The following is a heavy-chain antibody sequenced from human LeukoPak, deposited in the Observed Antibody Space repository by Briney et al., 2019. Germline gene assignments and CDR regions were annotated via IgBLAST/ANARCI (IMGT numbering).Heavy chain of an antibody. Sequence: ASVKVSCKVSGYTLTGLSMHWVRQAPGKGLEWMGGFDPEDGETIYAQKFQGRVTMTEDTSTDTAYMELSSLRSEDTAVYYCATSQYSGSYSFDYWGQGTLVTVSS. CDR1: GYTLTGLS. D-gene: IGHD1-26*01. J-gene: IGHJ4*02. CDR2: FDPEDGET. CDR3: ATSQYSGSYSFDY. V-gene: IGHV1-24*01.